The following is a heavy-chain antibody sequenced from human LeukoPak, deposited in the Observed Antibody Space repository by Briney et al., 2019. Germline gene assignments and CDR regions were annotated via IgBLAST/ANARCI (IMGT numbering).Heavy chain of an antibody. J-gene: IGHJ3*02. V-gene: IGHV4-59*01. CDR2: FYYSGSS. Sequence: TASETLSLTCTVSGGSISSYYWSWIRQPPGKGLEWIGYFYYSGSSNYNPSLKSRVTISGDTSKNQFSLKLSSVTAADTAIYYCARVSPAVGAFDIWGRGAMVTVSS. CDR1: GGSISSYY. CDR3: ARVSPAVGAFDI. D-gene: IGHD6-13*01.